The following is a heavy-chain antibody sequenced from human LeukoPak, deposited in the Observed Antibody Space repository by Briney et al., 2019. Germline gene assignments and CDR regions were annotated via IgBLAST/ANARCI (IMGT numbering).Heavy chain of an antibody. CDR2: IYYGGST. V-gene: IGHV4-39*07. CDR1: GGSISSSSYY. D-gene: IGHD6-19*01. CDR3: AGVSGYSSGWYNWFDP. Sequence: SSETLSLTCTVSGGSISSSSYYWGWIRQPPGKGLEWIGSIYYGGSTYYNPSLKSRVTISVDTSKNQFSLKLSSVTAADTAVYYCAGVSGYSSGWYNWFDPWGQGTLVTVSS. J-gene: IGHJ5*02.